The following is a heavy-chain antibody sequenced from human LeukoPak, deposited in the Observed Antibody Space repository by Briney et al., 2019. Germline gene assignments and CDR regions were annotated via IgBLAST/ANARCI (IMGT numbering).Heavy chain of an antibody. CDR3: ARASSKQLAGYLPDGFDI. V-gene: IGHV3-21*01. CDR2: ISGSGTYV. J-gene: IGHJ3*02. D-gene: IGHD3-9*01. Sequence: GGSLRLSCAASGFTFSSYSMNWVRQAPGKGLEWVSSISGSGTYVYYADSVKGRFTISRDNAKNSLSLQMNGLRADDAAVYYCARASSKQLAGYLPDGFDIWGQGTMVTVSS. CDR1: GFTFSSYS.